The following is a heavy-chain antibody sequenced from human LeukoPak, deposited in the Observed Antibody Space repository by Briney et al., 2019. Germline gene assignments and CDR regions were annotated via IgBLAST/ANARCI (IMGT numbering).Heavy chain of an antibody. Sequence: PSETLSLTCNVSGGSISIYHWNWIRQPPGKGLEWIGYIHYSGNTDYNPSLQSRVTISLHPSKNQFSLNLSSVTAADTALYYCARGAQLTGVPNVWGTYRYFDYWGRGTLVTVSS. CDR2: IHYSGNT. CDR3: ARGAQLTGVPNVWGTYRYFDY. CDR1: GGSISIYH. D-gene: IGHD3-16*02. V-gene: IGHV4-59*08. J-gene: IGHJ4*02.